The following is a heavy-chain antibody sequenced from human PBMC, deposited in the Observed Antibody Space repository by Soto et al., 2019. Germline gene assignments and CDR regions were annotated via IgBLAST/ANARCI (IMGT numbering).Heavy chain of an antibody. D-gene: IGHD3-22*01. Sequence: EVQLVESGGGLVKPGGSLRLSCVASGFTLTGYSLNWVRQTPGKGLEWVSSISSSSSSIYYADSVRGRFAISRDNAKKSPYLQMNSLRAEEQAVYYCARVVYGGSGYYSRWYFDLWGRGTLVTVSS. J-gene: IGHJ2*01. CDR3: ARVVYGGSGYYSRWYFDL. CDR2: ISSSSSSI. CDR1: GFTLTGYS. V-gene: IGHV3-21*01.